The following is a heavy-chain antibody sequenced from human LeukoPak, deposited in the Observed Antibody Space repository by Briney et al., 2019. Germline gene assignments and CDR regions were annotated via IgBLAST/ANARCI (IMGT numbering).Heavy chain of an antibody. Sequence: NPSETLSLTCTVSGGSISSGSYYWSWIRQPPGKGLEWIGYIYYSGSTNYNPSLKSRVTISVDTSKNQFSLKLSSVTAADTAVYYCARGSYYYDSAWGYWGQGTLVTVSS. J-gene: IGHJ4*02. V-gene: IGHV4-61*01. CDR3: ARGSYYYDSAWGY. CDR1: GGSISSGSYY. CDR2: IYYSGST. D-gene: IGHD3-22*01.